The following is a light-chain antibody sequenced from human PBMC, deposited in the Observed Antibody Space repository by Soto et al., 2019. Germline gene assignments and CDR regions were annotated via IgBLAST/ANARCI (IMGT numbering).Light chain of an antibody. CDR1: QSVSSS. V-gene: IGKV3-15*01. CDR3: QQYNHWPRT. CDR2: GAS. J-gene: IGKJ1*01. Sequence: EIVITQSPATLSMSPGERATLSCRASQSVSSSLAWYQHKPGQAPRLLMYGASTRATGIPARFSGSGSGTEFTLTISSXQSEDIALYYCQQYNHWPRTFGQGTKVDTK.